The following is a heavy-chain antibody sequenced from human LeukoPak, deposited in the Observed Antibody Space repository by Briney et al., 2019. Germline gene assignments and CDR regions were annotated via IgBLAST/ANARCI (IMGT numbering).Heavy chain of an antibody. V-gene: IGHV3-21*01. D-gene: IGHD6-19*01. CDR1: GFTFSSYS. CDR3: TTSDGYSSGWYI. J-gene: IGHJ4*02. CDR2: ISGSSSYI. Sequence: GGSLRLSCAASGFTFSSYSMNWVRQAPGKGLEWVSSISGSSSYIYYADSVKGRFTISRDNAKNSLYLQMNSLRAEGTAVYYCTTSDGYSSGWYIWGQGTLVTVSS.